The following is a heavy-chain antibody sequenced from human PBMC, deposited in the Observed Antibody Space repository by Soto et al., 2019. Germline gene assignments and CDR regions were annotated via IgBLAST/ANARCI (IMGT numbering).Heavy chain of an antibody. CDR3: VRLIGNSWLDS. J-gene: IGHJ5*01. Sequence: QVQLQQSGPGLVKPSQTLSLTCAISGDSVSSNSAVWNWIRQSPSRGLEWLGRTYYRSKWYTDYAVSVKSRIPINPDISNNQVSLHLNSVTPDHTAVYYCVRLIGNSWLDSWGQGTLVTVSS. V-gene: IGHV6-1*01. CDR1: GDSVSSNSAV. CDR2: TYYRSKWYT. D-gene: IGHD2-8*01.